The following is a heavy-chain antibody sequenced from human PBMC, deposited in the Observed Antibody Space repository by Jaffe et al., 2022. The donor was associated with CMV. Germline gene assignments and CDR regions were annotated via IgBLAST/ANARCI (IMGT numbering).Heavy chain of an antibody. Sequence: EVQLLESGGGLVQPGGSLRLSCAASGFTFSSYAMSWVRQAPGKGLEWVSAISGSGGSTYYADSVKGRFTISRDNSKNTLYLQMNSLRAEDTAVYYCAKDPPLRFLEWLPDFDYWGQGTLVTVSS. J-gene: IGHJ4*02. V-gene: IGHV3-23*01. D-gene: IGHD3-3*01. CDR1: GFTFSSYA. CDR2: ISGSGGST. CDR3: AKDPPLRFLEWLPDFDY.